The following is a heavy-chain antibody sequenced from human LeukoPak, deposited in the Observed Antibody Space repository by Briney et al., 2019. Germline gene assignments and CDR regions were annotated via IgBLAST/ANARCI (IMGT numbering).Heavy chain of an antibody. CDR3: ARASPRGPIHFDY. D-gene: IGHD3-16*01. J-gene: IGHJ4*02. Sequence: GGSLRLSCAASGFTFSDYYMSWIRQAPGKGLEWVSYISNSGSTIYYADSVKGRFTISRDDAKNSLYLQMNTLRAEDTAVYYCARASPRGPIHFDYWGQGTLVTVSS. V-gene: IGHV3-11*01. CDR1: GFTFSDYY. CDR2: ISNSGSTI.